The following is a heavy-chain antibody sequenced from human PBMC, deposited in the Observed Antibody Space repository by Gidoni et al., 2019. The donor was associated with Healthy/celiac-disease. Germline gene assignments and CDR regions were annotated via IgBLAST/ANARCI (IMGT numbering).Heavy chain of an antibody. Sequence: QVQLVQSGAEVKKPGASVKVSCKASGYTFTSYYMHWVRQAPGQGLEWMGIINPSGGSTSYAQKCQGRVTMTRDTSTSTVYMELSSLRSEDTAVYYCARGRGVRGVIMHPFDYWGQGTLVTVSS. V-gene: IGHV1-46*01. D-gene: IGHD3-10*01. CDR1: GYTFTSYY. CDR3: ARGRGVRGVIMHPFDY. J-gene: IGHJ4*02. CDR2: INPSGGST.